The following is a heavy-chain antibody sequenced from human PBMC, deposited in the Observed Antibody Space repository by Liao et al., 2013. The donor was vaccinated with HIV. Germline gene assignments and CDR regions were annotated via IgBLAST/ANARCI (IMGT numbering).Heavy chain of an antibody. CDR2: VYYTGTT. D-gene: IGHD7-27*01. CDR3: ARALPGEYPSYWYFDL. V-gene: IGHV4-39*07. J-gene: IGHJ2*01. CDR1: GASITSSSYY. Sequence: QLQLQESGPGLVKPSETLSLTCTVSGASITSSSYYWGWIRQPPGKGLEWIGTVYYTGTTYYNPSLKSRVIISIDTSKNQFSLKLSSVTTADTAVYYCARALPGEYPSYWYFDLWGRGTLVTVSS.